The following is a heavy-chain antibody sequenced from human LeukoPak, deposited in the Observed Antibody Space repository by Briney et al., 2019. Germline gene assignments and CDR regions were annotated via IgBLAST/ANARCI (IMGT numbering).Heavy chain of an antibody. Sequence: SETLSLTCAVYGGSFSGYYWSWIRQPPGKGLEWIGEINHSGSTNYNPSLKRRVTISVDTSKNQFSLKLSSVTAADTAVYYCARGSGYDSEWFDPWGQGTLVTVSS. CDR2: INHSGST. J-gene: IGHJ5*02. CDR3: ARGSGYDSEWFDP. D-gene: IGHD5-12*01. V-gene: IGHV4-34*01. CDR1: GGSFSGYY.